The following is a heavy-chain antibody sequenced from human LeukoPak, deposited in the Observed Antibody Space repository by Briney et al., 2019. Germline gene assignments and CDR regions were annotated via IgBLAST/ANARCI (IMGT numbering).Heavy chain of an antibody. CDR1: GFTVSSNY. J-gene: IGHJ4*02. CDR2: ISYNGDTT. D-gene: IGHD3-3*01. CDR3: VRGGGSIFGVVVGVTWYLHY. Sequence: YPGGSLRLSCAASGFTVSSNYMSWVRQAPGKGLEWVSGISYNGDTTGYADSVKGRFTISRDNAKNSLYLQMNSLRAEDMAFYYCVRGGGSIFGVVVGVTWYLHYWGQGALVTVSS. V-gene: IGHV3-9*03.